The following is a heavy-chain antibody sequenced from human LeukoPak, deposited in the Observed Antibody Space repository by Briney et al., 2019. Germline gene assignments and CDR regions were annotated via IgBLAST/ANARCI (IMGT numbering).Heavy chain of an antibody. D-gene: IGHD4-17*01. V-gene: IGHV3-33*01. J-gene: IGHJ3*02. CDR2: IWYGGSNK. Sequence: PGRSLRLSCAASGFTFSSYGMHWVRQAPGKGLEWVAVIWYGGSNKYYADSVKGRFTISRDNSKNTLYLQMNSLRAEDTAVYYCARDSHDYGDSDAFDIWGQGTMVTVSS. CDR1: GFTFSSYG. CDR3: ARDSHDYGDSDAFDI.